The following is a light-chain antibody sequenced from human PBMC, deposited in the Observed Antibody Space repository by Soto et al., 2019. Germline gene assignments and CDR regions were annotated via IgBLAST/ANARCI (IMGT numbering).Light chain of an antibody. J-gene: IGLJ2*01. V-gene: IGLV2-14*01. CDR2: EVS. Sequence: QSVLTQPASVSGSPGQSITISCTGTSSDVGGYNYVSWYQQHPGKAPKVMIYEVSNRPSGVSNRFSGSKSGNTASLTISGLQAEDEAYYYCSSYTTSSTLVFGEGTKLTVL. CDR3: SSYTTSSTLV. CDR1: SSDVGGYNY.